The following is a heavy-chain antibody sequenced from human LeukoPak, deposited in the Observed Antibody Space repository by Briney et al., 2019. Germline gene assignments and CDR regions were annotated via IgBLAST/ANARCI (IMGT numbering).Heavy chain of an antibody. CDR2: IWYDGSIK. CDR3: ARAGYCSGGSCYGSDY. J-gene: IGHJ4*02. CDR1: GSPFSSKG. Sequence: GRPLNPSCEAPGSPFSSKGMTWVRQAPGKGLEWVAAIWYDGSIKYYADSVKGRFTISRDNSKNTLYLQMDSLRAEDTAVYYCARAGYCSGGSCYGSDYWGQGTLVSVSS. V-gene: IGHV3-33*01. D-gene: IGHD2-15*01.